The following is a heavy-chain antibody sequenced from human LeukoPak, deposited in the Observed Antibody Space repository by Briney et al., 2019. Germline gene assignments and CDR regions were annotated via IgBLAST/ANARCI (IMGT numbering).Heavy chain of an antibody. CDR2: ISGSGGST. Sequence: GGSLRLSCAASGFTFSNFPMSWLPQAPGKGLEGVSAISGSGGSTYYADSGKGRFTISRDNSKNTLYLQMNSLSAEDAAVYYCASGYYDYVWGSYRHFDYWGQGTLVTVSS. V-gene: IGHV3-23*01. CDR1: GFTFSNFP. CDR3: ASGYYDYVWGSYRHFDY. J-gene: IGHJ4*02. D-gene: IGHD3-16*02.